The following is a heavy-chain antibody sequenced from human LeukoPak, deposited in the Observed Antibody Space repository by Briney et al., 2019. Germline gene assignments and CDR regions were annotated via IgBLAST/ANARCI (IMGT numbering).Heavy chain of an antibody. Sequence: GASVKVSCKASGGTFSSYAISWVRQAPGQGLEWMGGIIPIFGTANYAQKFQGRVTITADESTSTAYMELSSLRSEDTAVYYCARDHDSGSYPDYWGQGTLVTVSS. J-gene: IGHJ4*02. D-gene: IGHD1-26*01. CDR3: ARDHDSGSYPDY. V-gene: IGHV1-69*01. CDR1: GGTFSSYA. CDR2: IIPIFGTA.